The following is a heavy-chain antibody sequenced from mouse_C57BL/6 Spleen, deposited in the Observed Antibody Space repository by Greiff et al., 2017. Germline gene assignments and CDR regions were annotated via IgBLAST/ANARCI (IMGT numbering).Heavy chain of an antibody. CDR2: IDPSDSYT. CDR1: GYTFTSYW. D-gene: IGHD1-1*01. J-gene: IGHJ3*01. V-gene: IGHV1-69*01. Sequence: QVQLQQSGAELVMPGASVKLSCKASGYTFTSYWMHWVKQRPGQGLEWIGEIDPSDSYTNYNQKFKGKSTLTVDKSSSTAYMQLSSLTSEDSAVYYCARSRDYYGSSYDWFAYWGQGTLVTVSA. CDR3: ARSRDYYGSSYDWFAY.